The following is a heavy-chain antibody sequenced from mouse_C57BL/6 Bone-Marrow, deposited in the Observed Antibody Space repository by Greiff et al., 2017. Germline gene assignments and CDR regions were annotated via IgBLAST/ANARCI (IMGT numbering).Heavy chain of an antibody. CDR3: ARDGVAY. CDR2: ISDGGSYT. V-gene: IGHV5-4*01. CDR1: GFTFSSYA. J-gene: IGHJ3*01. Sequence: DVHLVESGGGLVKPGGSLKLSCAASGFTFSSYAMSWVRQTPEKRLEWVATISDGGSYTYYPDNVKGRVTLSRDNAKNNLYLQMSHLKSEDTAMYYCARDGVAYWGQGTLVTVSA.